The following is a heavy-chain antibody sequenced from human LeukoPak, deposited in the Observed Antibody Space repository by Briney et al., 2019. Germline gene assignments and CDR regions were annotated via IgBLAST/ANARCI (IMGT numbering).Heavy chain of an antibody. CDR2: ISYDGSNK. CDR3: AKDSRLLTIDY. D-gene: IGHD2-15*01. Sequence: GGSLRLSCAASGFAFSGYWMHWVRQAPGKGLEWVAVISYDGSNKYYADSVKGRFTISRDNSKNTLYLQMNSLRAEDTAVYYCAKDSRLLTIDYWGQGTLVTVSS. V-gene: IGHV3-30*18. CDR1: GFAFSGYW. J-gene: IGHJ4*02.